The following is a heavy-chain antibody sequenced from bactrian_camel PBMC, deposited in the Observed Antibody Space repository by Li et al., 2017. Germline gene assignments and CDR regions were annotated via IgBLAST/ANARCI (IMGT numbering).Heavy chain of an antibody. Sequence: HVQLVESGGGSVQAGGSLRLSCAASGYPYTSICMGYFRQAPGKEREGVAAIYTGGGSTYYEDSVKGRFTISKDNAKNTLYLQMNSLKPEDTAMYYCAADLVTGGNWRSIDHWSYWGQGTQVTVS. CDR3: AADLVTGGNWRSIDHWSY. V-gene: IGHV3S1*01. CDR1: GYPYTSIC. D-gene: IGHD7*01. CDR2: IYTGGGST. J-gene: IGHJ4*01.